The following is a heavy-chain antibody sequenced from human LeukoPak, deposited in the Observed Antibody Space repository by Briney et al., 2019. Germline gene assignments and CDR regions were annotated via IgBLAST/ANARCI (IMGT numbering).Heavy chain of an antibody. D-gene: IGHD2-2*01. Sequence: GGSLRLSCAASGFTFDDYAMHWVRQAPGKGLEWVSGISWNSGSIGYADSVKGRFTISRDNAKNSLYLQMNSLRAEDTALYYCAKDRGCSSTSCYEAFDYWGQGTLVTVSS. CDR2: ISWNSGSI. CDR1: GFTFDDYA. J-gene: IGHJ4*02. V-gene: IGHV3-9*01. CDR3: AKDRGCSSTSCYEAFDY.